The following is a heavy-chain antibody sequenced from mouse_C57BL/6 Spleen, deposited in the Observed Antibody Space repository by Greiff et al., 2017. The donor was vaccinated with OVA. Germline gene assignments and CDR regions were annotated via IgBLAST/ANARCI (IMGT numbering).Heavy chain of an antibody. V-gene: IGHV3-6*01. D-gene: IGHD1-1*01. CDR2: ISYDGSN. J-gene: IGHJ1*03. CDR1: GYSITSGYY. CDR3: ARGGSFDV. Sequence: DVQLQESGPGLVKPSPSLSLTCSVTGYSITSGYYWNWIRQFPGNKLEWMGYISYDGSNNYNPSLKNRISITRDTSKNQFFLKLNAVTTEDTATYYCARGGSFDVWGTGTTVTVSS.